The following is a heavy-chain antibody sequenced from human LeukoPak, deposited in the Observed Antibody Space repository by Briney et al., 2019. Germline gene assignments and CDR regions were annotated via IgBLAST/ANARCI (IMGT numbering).Heavy chain of an antibody. J-gene: IGHJ4*02. CDR1: GFTFSSYA. CDR3: AKATAATTYFDY. D-gene: IGHD6-25*01. CDR2: ISSGGSTI. Sequence: GGSLRLSCAASGFTFSSYAMSRVRQAPGKGLEWVSAISSGGSTIFYGDSVKGRFAVSRDNSENTLYLQLNSLRAEDTAVYYCAKATAATTYFDYWGQGTPVTVSS. V-gene: IGHV3-23*01.